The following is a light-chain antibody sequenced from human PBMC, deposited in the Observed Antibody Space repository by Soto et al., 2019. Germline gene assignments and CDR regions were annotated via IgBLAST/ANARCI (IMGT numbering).Light chain of an antibody. J-gene: IGLJ1*01. V-gene: IGLV2-14*01. CDR3: SSYTSSNASYV. Sequence: QSALTQPASVSGSPGQSIAISCTGANSDLGDYDYVSWYQQHPGEAPKLMIYDVSNRSSGVSDRFSGSKSGNTASLTISGLQAEDEADYYCSSYTSSNASYVFGAGTKLTV. CDR1: NSDLGDYDY. CDR2: DVS.